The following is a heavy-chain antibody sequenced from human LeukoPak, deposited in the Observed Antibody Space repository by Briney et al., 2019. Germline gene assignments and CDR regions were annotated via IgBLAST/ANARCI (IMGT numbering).Heavy chain of an antibody. Sequence: SETLSLTCTVSGGSTSRYYWSWIRQSPGKGLEWIGNILYSGRTNYNPSLKSRVTISVDTSTNQFSLKLSSVTAADTAVYYCERGYSDYDPFDYWGQGTLVTVSS. CDR1: GGSTSRYY. J-gene: IGHJ4*02. CDR2: ILYSGRT. CDR3: ERGYSDYDPFDY. D-gene: IGHD5-12*01. V-gene: IGHV4-59*01.